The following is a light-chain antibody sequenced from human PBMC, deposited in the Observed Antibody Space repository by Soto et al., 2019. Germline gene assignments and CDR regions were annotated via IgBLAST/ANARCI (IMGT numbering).Light chain of an antibody. V-gene: IGKV3-11*01. CDR3: QQRSYWLI. CDR1: QSVSNY. J-gene: IGKJ4*01. Sequence: EIVLTQSPATLSLSPGERATLSCRASQSVSNYLAWYQQKPGQAPRLLIYDTSNRATGIPARFSGSGSGTDFTLTISSLEPEDFAVYDCQQRSYWLIFGGGTKVDIK. CDR2: DTS.